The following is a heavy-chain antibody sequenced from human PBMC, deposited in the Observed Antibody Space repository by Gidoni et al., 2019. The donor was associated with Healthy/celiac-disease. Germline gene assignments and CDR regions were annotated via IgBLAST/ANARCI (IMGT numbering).Heavy chain of an antibody. CDR1: GDSVSSNSAA. J-gene: IGHJ4*02. CDR2: TYYRSKWYN. Sequence: QVQLQQSGPGLVKPSQTLSLTCAISGDSVSSNSAAWNWIRQSPSRGLEWLGRTYYRSKWYNDYAVSVKSRITINPDTSKNQFSLQLNSVTPEDTAVYYCAREEEVRVEMATICYFDYWGQGTLVTVSS. CDR3: AREEEVRVEMATICYFDY. V-gene: IGHV6-1*01. D-gene: IGHD5-12*01.